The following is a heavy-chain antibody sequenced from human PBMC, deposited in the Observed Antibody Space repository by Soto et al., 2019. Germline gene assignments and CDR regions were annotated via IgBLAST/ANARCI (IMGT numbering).Heavy chain of an antibody. CDR3: ARSNIAAAGIVGMDV. CDR1: GGSIRSSSYY. CDR2: IYYSGST. V-gene: IGHV4-39*01. D-gene: IGHD6-13*01. J-gene: IGHJ6*02. Sequence: PSETLSLTCTVSGGSIRSSSYYWGWIRQPPGKGLEWIGSIYYSGSTYYNPSLKSRVTISVDTAKNQFSLKLSSVTAADTAVYDGARSNIAAAGIVGMDVGGQGTTVTVSS.